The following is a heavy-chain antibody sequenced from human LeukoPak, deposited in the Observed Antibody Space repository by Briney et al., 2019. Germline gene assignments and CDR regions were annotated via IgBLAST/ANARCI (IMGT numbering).Heavy chain of an antibody. Sequence: GSLRLSCTASGFTFGDYAMSWIRQPPGKGLEWIGEIHPSGSTNYSPSLKSRVTISLDTSKNQFSLKLSSVTAADTAIYYCARGRDEYKGGNYWGQGTLVTVSS. CDR3: ARGRDEYKGGNY. J-gene: IGHJ4*02. CDR2: IHPSGST. CDR1: GFTFGDYA. V-gene: IGHV4-34*01. D-gene: IGHD5-24*01.